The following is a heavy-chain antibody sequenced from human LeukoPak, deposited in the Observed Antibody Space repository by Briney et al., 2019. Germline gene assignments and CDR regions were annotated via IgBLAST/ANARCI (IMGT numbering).Heavy chain of an antibody. CDR2: ISGSGDRT. D-gene: IGHD3-22*01. CDR1: GFTFSSYA. V-gene: IGHV3-23*01. Sequence: GGSLRLSCAASGFTFSSYAMGWVRQGPGKGLEWVSAISGSGDRTYYADPVRGRFTISRDNSKNTLYLQMNSLRAEDTAVYYCAKEYASRGYFDYWGQGTLVTVSS. J-gene: IGHJ4*02. CDR3: AKEYASRGYFDY.